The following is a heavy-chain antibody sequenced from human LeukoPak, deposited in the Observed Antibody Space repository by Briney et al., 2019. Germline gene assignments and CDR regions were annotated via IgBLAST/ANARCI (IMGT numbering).Heavy chain of an antibody. Sequence: PGGSLRLSCEASGFTFSAYAMTWVRQAPGKGLEWVSRINGDGSSSTYADSVKGRFTISRDNAKNTLYLQMNSLRTEDTAVYYCTRNPGMDVWGQGTTVTVSS. CDR1: GFTFSAYA. CDR2: INGDGSSS. J-gene: IGHJ6*02. V-gene: IGHV3-74*01. CDR3: TRNPGMDV.